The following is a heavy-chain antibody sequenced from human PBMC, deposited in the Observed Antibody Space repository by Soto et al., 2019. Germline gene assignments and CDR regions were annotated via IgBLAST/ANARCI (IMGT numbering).Heavy chain of an antibody. CDR1: GYSFTSYW. CDR3: ARLNTAMVTLNYYYGMDV. D-gene: IGHD5-18*01. Sequence: GESLKISCKGSGYSFTSYWSGWVRQMPGKGLEWMGIIYPGDSDTRYSPSFQGQVTISADKSISTAYLQWSSLKASDTAMYYCARLNTAMVTLNYYYGMDVWGQGTTVTVS. V-gene: IGHV5-51*01. J-gene: IGHJ6*02. CDR2: IYPGDSDT.